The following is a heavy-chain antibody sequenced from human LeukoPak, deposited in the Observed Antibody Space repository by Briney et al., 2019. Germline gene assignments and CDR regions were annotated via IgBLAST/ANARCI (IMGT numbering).Heavy chain of an antibody. V-gene: IGHV3-53*01. Sequence: PGGSLRLSCAASGFTFSNYAMHWVRQAPGKGLEWVSVIYSGGSTYYADSVEGRFTISRDNSKNTLYLQMNSLRAEDTAVYYCAREEDCWGQGTLVTVSS. CDR2: IYSGGST. CDR1: GFTFSNYA. CDR3: AREEDC. J-gene: IGHJ4*02.